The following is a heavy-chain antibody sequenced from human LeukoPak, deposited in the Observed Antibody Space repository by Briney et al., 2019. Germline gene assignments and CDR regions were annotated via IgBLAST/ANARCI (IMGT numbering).Heavy chain of an antibody. CDR3: ARGRRWLVPGKNIYYYNYGMEV. J-gene: IGHJ6*04. Sequence: SETLSLTCTVSGGSISSYYWSWIRQPPGKGLEWIGYIYYSGSTNYNPSLKSRVTISVDTSKNQFSLKLSSVTAADTAVYYCARGRRWLVPGKNIYYYNYGMEVWGKGTTVTVSS. CDR2: IYYSGST. D-gene: IGHD6-19*01. CDR1: GGSISSYY. V-gene: IGHV4-59*01.